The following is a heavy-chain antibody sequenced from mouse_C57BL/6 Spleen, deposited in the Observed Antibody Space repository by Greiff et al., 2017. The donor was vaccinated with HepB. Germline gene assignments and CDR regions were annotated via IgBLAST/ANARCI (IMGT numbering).Heavy chain of an antibody. Sequence: EVQVVESGGGLVKPGGSLKLSCAASGFTFSSYAMSWVRQTPEKRLEWVATISDGGSYTYYPDNVKGRFTISRDNAKNNLYLQMSHLKSEDTAMYYCARDRDLLFYAMDYWGQGTSVTVSS. CDR3: ARDRDLLFYAMDY. D-gene: IGHD2-1*01. CDR2: ISDGGSYT. CDR1: GFTFSSYA. V-gene: IGHV5-4*01. J-gene: IGHJ4*01.